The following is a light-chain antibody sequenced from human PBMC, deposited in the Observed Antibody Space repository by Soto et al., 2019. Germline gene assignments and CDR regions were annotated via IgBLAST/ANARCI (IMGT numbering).Light chain of an antibody. CDR2: GAS. V-gene: IGKV3-15*01. CDR1: QRVSSN. J-gene: IGKJ1*01. CDR3: HQCGTSPWT. Sequence: EIVMTQSPATLSVSPGERATLSCRASQRVSSNLAWYQQKPGQAPRLLIYGASTRATGIPARFSGSGSGTEFTLTTSSLESEDCAVYYCHQCGTSPWTFGQGTKVDIK.